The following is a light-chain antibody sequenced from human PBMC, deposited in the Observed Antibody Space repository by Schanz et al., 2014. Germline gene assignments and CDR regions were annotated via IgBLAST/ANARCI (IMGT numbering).Light chain of an antibody. CDR1: KSVNSH. V-gene: IGKV3-15*01. J-gene: IGKJ3*01. CDR3: QQYTNWPPDFT. Sequence: IVMTQSPATLSVSPGERATLSCRASKSVNSHLAWYQQKPGQAPRLLIYDASTRASGFPDRFSASGSGTEFTLTISSLQSEDFAVYYCQQYTNWPPDFTFGPGTRVDIK. CDR2: DAS.